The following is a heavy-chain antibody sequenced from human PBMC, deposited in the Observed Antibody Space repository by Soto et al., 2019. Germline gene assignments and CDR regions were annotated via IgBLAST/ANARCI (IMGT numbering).Heavy chain of an antibody. CDR3: ARRYGDPSSASGFDY. Sequence: QVQLVQSGAEVKKPGASVQVSCRASGYTITSYGISWVRQAPARGLEWMRWVSPYNGNRNYAEKVQGRVTMTTDTSTSTAYMELRSLKSDDTAVYYCARRYGDPSSASGFDYWGQGTQVTVPS. CDR2: VSPYNGNR. D-gene: IGHD4-17*01. V-gene: IGHV1-18*01. J-gene: IGHJ4*02. CDR1: GYTITSYG.